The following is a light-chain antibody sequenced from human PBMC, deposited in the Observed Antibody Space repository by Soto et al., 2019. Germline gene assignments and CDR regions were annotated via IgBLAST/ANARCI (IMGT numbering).Light chain of an antibody. CDR3: QQYGSSPET. Sequence: EIVLTQSPGALSLSPGERATLSCRASESVNKNFLAWYQHKPGQAPRLLMYGAAYRPTGVPDRFSGGGSGTDFTLTISRLEPEDFAVYFCQQYGSSPETFGPGTKVDVK. CDR2: GAA. J-gene: IGKJ3*01. CDR1: ESVNKNF. V-gene: IGKV3-20*01.